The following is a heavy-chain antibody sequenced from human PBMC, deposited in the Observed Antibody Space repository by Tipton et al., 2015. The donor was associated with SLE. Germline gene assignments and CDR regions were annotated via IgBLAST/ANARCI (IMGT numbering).Heavy chain of an antibody. CDR2: LYYSGTT. Sequence: LRLSCIVSGGSVSSGAFYWGWIRQPPGKGLEWIGSLYYSGTTYYNTSLKSRVTISIDTSKNQFSLKLPSAAAADTAMYYCARGGGETGYYMDVWGKGTTVTVSS. J-gene: IGHJ6*03. CDR3: ARGGGETGYYMDV. CDR1: GGSVSSGAFY. V-gene: IGHV4-39*07. D-gene: IGHD3-10*01.